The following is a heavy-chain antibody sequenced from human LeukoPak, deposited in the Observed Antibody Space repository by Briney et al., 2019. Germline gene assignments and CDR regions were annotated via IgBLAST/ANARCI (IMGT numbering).Heavy chain of an antibody. J-gene: IGHJ6*02. CDR2: IIPILGIA. D-gene: IGHD2-2*01. V-gene: IGHV1-69*04. CDR3: ARDEIVVVPAAYSYYYYGMDV. Sequence: SVKVSCKASGGTFSSYAISWVRQAPGQGLEWMGRIIPILGIANYAQKFQGRVTINADKSTSTAYMELSSLRSEDTAVYYCARDEIVVVPAAYSYYYYGMDVWGQGTTVTVSS. CDR1: GGTFSSYA.